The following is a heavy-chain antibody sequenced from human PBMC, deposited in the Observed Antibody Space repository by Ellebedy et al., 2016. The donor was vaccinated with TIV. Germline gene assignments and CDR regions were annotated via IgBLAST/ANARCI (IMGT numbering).Heavy chain of an antibody. CDR3: ARDDAVVVTAIRDYYYYYGMDV. Sequence: SETLSLTXAVSGGSISSSNWWSWVRQPPGKGLKWIGEIYHSGSTNYNPSLKSRVTISVDKSKNQFSLKLSSVTAADTAVYYCARDDAVVVTAIRDYYYYYGMDVWGQGTTVTVSS. V-gene: IGHV4-4*02. D-gene: IGHD2-21*02. CDR1: GGSISSSNW. J-gene: IGHJ6*02. CDR2: IYHSGST.